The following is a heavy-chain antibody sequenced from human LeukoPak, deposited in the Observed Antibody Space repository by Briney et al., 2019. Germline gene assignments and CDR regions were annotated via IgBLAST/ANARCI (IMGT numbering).Heavy chain of an antibody. CDR1: GYTFTGYY. J-gene: IGHJ4*02. CDR2: INPNSGGT. Sequence: ASVKVSCKASGYTFTGYYMHWVRQAPGQGLEWMGWINPNSGGTNYAQKFQGRVTMTRDTSISTAYMELSRLRSDDAAVYYCASSSDSSSSFGAYWGQGTLVTVSS. V-gene: IGHV1-2*02. CDR3: ASSSDSSSSFGAY. D-gene: IGHD6-13*01.